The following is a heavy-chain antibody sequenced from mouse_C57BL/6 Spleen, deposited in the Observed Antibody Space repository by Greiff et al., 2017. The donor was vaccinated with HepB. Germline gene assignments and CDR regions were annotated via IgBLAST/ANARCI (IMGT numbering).Heavy chain of an antibody. Sequence: VKLQQPGAELVMPGASVKLSCKASGYTFTSYWMHWVKQRPGQGLEWIGEIDPSDSYTNYNQKFKGKSTLTVDKSSSTAYMQLSSLTSEDSAVYYCARNYGSSYGYFDVWGTGTTVTVSS. CDR2: IDPSDSYT. CDR1: GYTFTSYW. V-gene: IGHV1-69*01. D-gene: IGHD1-1*01. CDR3: ARNYGSSYGYFDV. J-gene: IGHJ1*03.